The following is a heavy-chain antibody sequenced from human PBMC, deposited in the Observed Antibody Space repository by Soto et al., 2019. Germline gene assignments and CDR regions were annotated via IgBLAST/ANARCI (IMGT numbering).Heavy chain of an antibody. CDR1: GFTFSDYY. Sequence: QVQLVESGGGLVKPGGSLRLSCAASGFTFSDYYMSWIRQAPGKGLEWISYISSGTSYTNYADSVKGRFTISRDDAKKSLDLQMNRLTVEDTAVYYCARDGSGSYYYGMDVWGQGTTVTVSS. CDR3: ARDGSGSYYYGMDV. CDR2: ISSGTSYT. D-gene: IGHD3-10*01. J-gene: IGHJ6*02. V-gene: IGHV3-11*05.